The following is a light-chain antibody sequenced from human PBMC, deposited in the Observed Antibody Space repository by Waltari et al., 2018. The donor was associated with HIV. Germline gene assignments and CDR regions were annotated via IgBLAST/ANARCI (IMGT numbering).Light chain of an antibody. J-gene: IGLJ2*01. V-gene: IGLV3-1*01. CDR3: QAWDSSIVV. CDR2: EDS. CDR1: KLGDKY. Sequence: SYKLTQPPSVSVSPAQTATITCSGTKLGDKYTSWYQQKPGQSPVLVIYEDSERPSGIPERFSGSNSGNTATLTISGTRTLDEADYYCQAWDSSIVVFGGGTKLTVL.